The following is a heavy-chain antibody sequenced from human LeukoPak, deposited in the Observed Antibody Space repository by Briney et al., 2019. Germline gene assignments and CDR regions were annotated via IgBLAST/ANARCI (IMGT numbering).Heavy chain of an antibody. V-gene: IGHV3-23*01. CDR3: AKASWVSSTDAVR. CDR2: IRGSGET. J-gene: IGHJ4*02. CDR1: GLSYSSFA. Sequence: GGSLRLSCAASGLSYSSFAMSWVRQGPARGLEWVSSIRGSGETFYADSVKGRFTLSSNSSRNTVYFQLNNLRVEDTAIYYCAKASWVSSTDAVRWGQGTLVTVSS. D-gene: IGHD3-16*01.